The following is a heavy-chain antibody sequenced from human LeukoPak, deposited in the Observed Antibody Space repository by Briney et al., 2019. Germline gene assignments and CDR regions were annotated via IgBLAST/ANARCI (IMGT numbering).Heavy chain of an antibody. V-gene: IGHV3-23*01. CDR2: ISGSGGST. J-gene: IGHJ4*02. Sequence: PGGPLRLSCAASGFTFSSYAMSWVRQAPGKGLEWVPAISGSGGSTYYADSVKGRFTISRDNSKNTLYLQMNSLRAEDTAVYYCAKYGGKGGEYYFDYWGQGTLVTVSS. CDR1: GFTFSSYA. D-gene: IGHD1-26*01. CDR3: AKYGGKGGEYYFDY.